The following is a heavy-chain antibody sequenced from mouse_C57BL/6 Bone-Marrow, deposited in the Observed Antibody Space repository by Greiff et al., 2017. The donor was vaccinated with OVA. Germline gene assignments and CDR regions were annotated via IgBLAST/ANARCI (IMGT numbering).Heavy chain of an antibody. J-gene: IGHJ4*01. D-gene: IGHD2-5*01. V-gene: IGHV1-5*01. CDR1: GYTFTSYW. CDR3: TRGAYYSNYVGAMDY. Sequence: VQLQQSGTVLARPGASVKMSCKTSGYTFTSYWMHWVKQRPGQGLDWIGAIYPGNSDTSYNQKFKGKAKLTAVTSASTAYMELSSLTNEDSAVYYCTRGAYYSNYVGAMDYWGQGTSVTVSS. CDR2: IYPGNSDT.